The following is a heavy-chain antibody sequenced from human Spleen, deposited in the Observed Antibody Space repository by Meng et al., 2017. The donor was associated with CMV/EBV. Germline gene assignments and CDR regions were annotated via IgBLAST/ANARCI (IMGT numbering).Heavy chain of an antibody. V-gene: IGHV4-38-2*02. CDR1: GYSISSGYY. D-gene: IGHD6-13*01. Sequence: SETLSLTCTVSGYSISSGYYWGWIRQPPGQGLEWIASIYHSGYTYYNPSLKSRVTISVDTSKNQFSLKLTSVTAADTAVYYCARGRLATAGGTWSQGTLVTVSS. CDR3: ARGRLATAGGT. CDR2: IYHSGYT. J-gene: IGHJ4*02.